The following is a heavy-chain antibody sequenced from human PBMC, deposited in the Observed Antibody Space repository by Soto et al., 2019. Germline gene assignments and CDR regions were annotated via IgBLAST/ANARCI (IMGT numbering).Heavy chain of an antibody. V-gene: IGHV3-66*01. Sequence: GGSLRLSCAASGFTVSSNYMSWVRQAPGKGLEWVSVIYSGGSTYYADSVKGRFTISRDNSKNTLYLQMNSLRAEDTAVYYCARAAHWMTAPDYWGQGTLVTVSS. D-gene: IGHD2-21*02. CDR1: GFTVSSNY. CDR3: ARAAHWMTAPDY. CDR2: IYSGGST. J-gene: IGHJ4*02.